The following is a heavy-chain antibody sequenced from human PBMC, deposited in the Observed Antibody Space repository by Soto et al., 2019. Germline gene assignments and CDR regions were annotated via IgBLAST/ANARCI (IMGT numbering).Heavy chain of an antibody. CDR1: GYTFTGYY. V-gene: IGHV1-2*02. CDR2: INPKSGGT. D-gene: IGHD1-20*01. J-gene: IGHJ6*02. CDR3: AVTYKYYYGMDV. Sequence: QVQLVQSGAEVKKPGASVKVSCKASGYTFTGYYMHWVRQAPGQGLEWMGWINPKSGGTNYAQKFQGRVTMTRDTSISTAYMELSRLRSDDTAVYYCAVTYKYYYGMDVWGQGTTVTVSS.